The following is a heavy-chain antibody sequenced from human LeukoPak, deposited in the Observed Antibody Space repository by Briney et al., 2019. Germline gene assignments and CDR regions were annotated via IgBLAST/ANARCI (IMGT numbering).Heavy chain of an antibody. CDR1: GGSISSSSYY. J-gene: IGHJ6*03. CDR3: ARVRYYGSGSPSGIRYYYYYYMDV. D-gene: IGHD3-10*01. Sequence: SETLSLTCTVSGGSISSSSYYWSWIRQPPGKGLEWIGEINHSGSTNYNPSLKSRVTISVDTSKNQFSLKLSSVTAADTAVYYCARVRYYGSGSPSGIRYYYYYYMDVWGKGTTVTISS. CDR2: INHSGST. V-gene: IGHV4-39*07.